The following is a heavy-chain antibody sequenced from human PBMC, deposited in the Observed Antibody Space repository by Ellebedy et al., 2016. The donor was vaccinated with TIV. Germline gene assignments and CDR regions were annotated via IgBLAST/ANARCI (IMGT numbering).Heavy chain of an antibody. CDR2: IYYSGTT. CDR3: ARVRASRGYYGYFYGMDV. D-gene: IGHD3-22*01. CDR1: GDSISNYY. V-gene: IGHV4-59*01. Sequence: MPSETLSLTCTVSGDSISNYYWSWIRQPPGKGLEWIGHIYYSGTTNYNPSLKSRVTISVDTSNNQFSLRLSSVTAADAAVYYCARVRASRGYYGYFYGMDVWGQGTTVTVS. J-gene: IGHJ6*02.